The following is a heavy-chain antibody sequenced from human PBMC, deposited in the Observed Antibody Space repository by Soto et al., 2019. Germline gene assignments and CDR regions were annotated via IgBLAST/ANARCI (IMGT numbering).Heavy chain of an antibody. Sequence: GASVKVSCKASGYNFPGNYMHWLRRAPGQGLEWMALINPTTGGTTYAQKFQGRVTMTWDTSISTAYMALRRLTSEDTAIYYCAREYCGSKGGSHYLDYWGQGPLVTVS. D-gene: IGHD2-21*01. J-gene: IGHJ4*02. CDR3: AREYCGSKGGSHYLDY. CDR1: GYNFPGNY. V-gene: IGHV1-2*02. CDR2: INPTTGGT.